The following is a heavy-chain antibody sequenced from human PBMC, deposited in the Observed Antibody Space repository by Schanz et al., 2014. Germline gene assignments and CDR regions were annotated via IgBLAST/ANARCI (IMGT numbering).Heavy chain of an antibody. D-gene: IGHD5-12*01. Sequence: VQLLESGGGLVQPGGSLRLSCAASGFTFSSYGMHWVRQAPGKGLEWVAVISNDGSIKYYADSVEGRFTISRDNSRNTLYLQMNSLRTEDTAVYYCASPSGYSDYGTYFDFWGQGTLVTVSS. V-gene: IGHV3-30*19. J-gene: IGHJ4*02. CDR3: ASPSGYSDYGTYFDF. CDR1: GFTFSSYG. CDR2: ISNDGSIK.